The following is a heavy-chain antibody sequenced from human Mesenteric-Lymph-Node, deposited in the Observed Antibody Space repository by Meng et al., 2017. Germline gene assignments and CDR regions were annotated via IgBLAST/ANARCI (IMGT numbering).Heavy chain of an antibody. Sequence: SETLSLTCTVSGGSISSGGYYWSWIRQHPGKGLEWIGYSYYSGSTYYNPSLKSRVTISVDTSKNQFSLKLSSVTAVDTAVYYCARDDSSGYYYWGQGTLVTVSS. CDR1: GGSISSGGYY. V-gene: IGHV4-31*03. CDR3: ARDDSSGYYY. CDR2: SYYSGST. J-gene: IGHJ4*02. D-gene: IGHD3-22*01.